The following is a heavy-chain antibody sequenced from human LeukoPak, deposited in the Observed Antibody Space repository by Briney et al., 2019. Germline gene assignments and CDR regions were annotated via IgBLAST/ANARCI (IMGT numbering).Heavy chain of an antibody. J-gene: IGHJ4*02. CDR1: GGTFSSYA. CDR3: ARVHSSSWSKDY. V-gene: IGHV1-69*04. Sequence: SVKVSCKASGGTFSSYAISWVRQAPGQGLEWMGRIIPILGIANYAQKFQGRVTITADKSTSTAYMELSSLRSEDTAVYYCARVHSSSWSKDYWGQGALVTVSS. D-gene: IGHD6-13*01. CDR2: IIPILGIA.